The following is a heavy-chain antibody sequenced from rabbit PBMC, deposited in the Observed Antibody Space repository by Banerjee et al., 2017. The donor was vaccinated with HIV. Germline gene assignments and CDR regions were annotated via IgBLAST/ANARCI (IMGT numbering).Heavy chain of an antibody. D-gene: IGHD4-1*01. J-gene: IGHJ4*01. CDR1: GFDFSSYW. CDR2: IYAGSSGRT. CDR3: ARDLAGVIGWNFNL. Sequence: QEHLEESGGGLVQPGGSLKLSCKASGFDFSSYWMSWVRQAPGKGLEWIACIYAGSSGRTWYASWVNGRFTISRSTSLNTVTLQMTYLTGADTATYFCARDLAGVIGWNFNLWGPGTLVTVS. V-gene: IGHV1S47*01.